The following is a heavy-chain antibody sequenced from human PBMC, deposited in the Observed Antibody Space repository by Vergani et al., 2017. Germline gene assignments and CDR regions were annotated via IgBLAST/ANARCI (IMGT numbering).Heavy chain of an antibody. J-gene: IGHJ4*02. CDR2: ISGSGGST. CDR3: AKVPLYYYDSSGYKVGDDY. D-gene: IGHD3-22*01. Sequence: EVQLLESGGGLVQPGGSLRLSCAASGFTFSSYAMSWVRQAPGTGLEWVSAISGSGGSTYYADSVKGRFTISRDNSKNTLYLQMNSLRAEDTAVYYCAKVPLYYYDSSGYKVGDDYWGQGTLVTVSS. CDR1: GFTFSSYA. V-gene: IGHV3-23*01.